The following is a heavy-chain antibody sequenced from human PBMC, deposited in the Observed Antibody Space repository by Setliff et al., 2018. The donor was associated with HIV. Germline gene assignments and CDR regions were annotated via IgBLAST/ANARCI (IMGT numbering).Heavy chain of an antibody. D-gene: IGHD3-22*01. V-gene: IGHV2-5*02. J-gene: IGHJ4*02. CDR2: IYWDDDK. CDR1: GFSLSTSGVG. Sequence: SGPRCEPTQTLTLTCTFSGFSLSTSGVGVGWIRQPPGKALEWLAVIYWDDDKRYSPSLKNRLTITRDTSKNQVFLTETNMDPVDTATYYCAYIFKLDNSVWGQGTLVTVSS. CDR3: AYIFKLDNSV.